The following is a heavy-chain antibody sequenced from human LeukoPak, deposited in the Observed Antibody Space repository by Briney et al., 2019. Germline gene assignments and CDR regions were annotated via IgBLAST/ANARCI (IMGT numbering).Heavy chain of an antibody. CDR2: IYTSGST. V-gene: IGHV4-4*07. CDR3: ARGGRSYDSSGYFVY. Sequence: SETLSLTCTVSGGSISSYYWSWIRQPAGKGLEWIGRIYTSGSTNYNPSLKSRVTMSVDTSKNQFSLKLSSVTAADTAVYYCARGGRSYDSSGYFVYWGQGTLVTVSS. D-gene: IGHD3-22*01. CDR1: GGSISSYY. J-gene: IGHJ4*02.